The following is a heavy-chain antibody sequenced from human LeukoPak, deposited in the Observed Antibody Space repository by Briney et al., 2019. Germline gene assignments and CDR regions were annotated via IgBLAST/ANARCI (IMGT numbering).Heavy chain of an antibody. CDR3: ASSLVVAGPRDY. CDR1: GYTFTSYY. Sequence: ASVKDSCKASGYTFTSYYMHWVRQAPGQGLEWMGIINPSGGSTSYAQKFQGRVTMTRDTSTSTVYMELSSLRSEDTAVYYCASSLVVAGPRDYWGQGTLVTVFS. V-gene: IGHV1-46*01. CDR2: INPSGGST. J-gene: IGHJ4*02. D-gene: IGHD6-19*01.